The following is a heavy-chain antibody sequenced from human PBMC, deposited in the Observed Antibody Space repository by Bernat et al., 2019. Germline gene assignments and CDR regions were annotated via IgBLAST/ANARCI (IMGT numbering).Heavy chain of an antibody. Sequence: QVQLQESGPGLVKPSQTLSLTCTVSGGSISSGGYYWSWIRQHPGKCLEWIGYIYYSGSTYYNPSLKSRVTISVDTSKNQFSLKLSAVTAADTAVYYCARWFREFTFFDYWGQGTLVTVSS. J-gene: IGHJ4*02. V-gene: IGHV4-31*03. CDR1: GGSISSGGYY. CDR2: IYYSGST. CDR3: ARWFREFTFFDY. D-gene: IGHD3-10*01.